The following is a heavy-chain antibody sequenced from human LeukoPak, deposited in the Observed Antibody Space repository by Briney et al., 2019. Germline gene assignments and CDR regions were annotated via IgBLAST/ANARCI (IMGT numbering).Heavy chain of an antibody. CDR3: AIIATVTPGH. CDR2: ISGSGGST. CDR1: GFTFSSYA. D-gene: IGHD4-17*01. Sequence: GGSLRLSCAASGFTFSSYAMSWVRQAPGKGLEWVSAISGSGGSTYYADSVKGRFTISRDNSNNTLSLQMSSLRVDDTAVYYCAIIATVTPGHWGQGTLVTVSS. J-gene: IGHJ4*02. V-gene: IGHV3-23*01.